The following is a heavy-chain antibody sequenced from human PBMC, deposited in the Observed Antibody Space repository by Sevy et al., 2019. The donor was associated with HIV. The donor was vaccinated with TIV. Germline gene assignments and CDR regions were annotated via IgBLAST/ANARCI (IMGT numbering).Heavy chain of an antibody. V-gene: IGHV3-7*01. D-gene: IGHD6-6*01. Sequence: VGSLRLSCAASGFTFSSYWMSWVRQAPGKGLEWVANIKQDGSEKYYVDSVKGRFTISRDNAKNSLYLQMNSLRAEDKAVYYCARGTARRSPFDYWGQGTLVTVSS. CDR3: ARGTARRSPFDY. CDR2: IKQDGSEK. J-gene: IGHJ4*02. CDR1: GFTFSSYW.